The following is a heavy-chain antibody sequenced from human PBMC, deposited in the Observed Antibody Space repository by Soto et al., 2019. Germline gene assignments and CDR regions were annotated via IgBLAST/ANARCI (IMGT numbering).Heavy chain of an antibody. D-gene: IGHD3-22*01. J-gene: IGHJ4*02. V-gene: IGHV3-9*01. CDR2: ISWNSGNI. Sequence: SLRLSCAASVFSVDGYAMNWVRQPPGKGLEWVSGISWNSGNIDYADSVKGRFTISRDNAKNSLYLQMNSLRAEDTAVYYCAKEKYYYDSSGYYPLWGQGTLVTVSS. CDR1: VFSVDGYA. CDR3: AKEKYYYDSSGYYPL.